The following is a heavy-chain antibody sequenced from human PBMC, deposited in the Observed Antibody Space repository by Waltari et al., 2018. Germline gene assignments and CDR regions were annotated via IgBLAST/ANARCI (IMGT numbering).Heavy chain of an antibody. CDR3: VKSDYSLIGCKRIHY. CDR2: ITGSCDDT. Sequence: EVQLLGSGGGLVQPGGSLRLSCTASGFTFNGYTMRWVRRAPGRRLECVSSITGSCDDTNYADSMKGHFSISRDNSMTTLYLLMNNLRVEDTAIYYCVKSDYSLIGCKRIHYWGPGTLVTVAS. J-gene: IGHJ4*02. V-gene: IGHV3-23*01. D-gene: IGHD1-26*01. CDR1: GFTFNGYT.